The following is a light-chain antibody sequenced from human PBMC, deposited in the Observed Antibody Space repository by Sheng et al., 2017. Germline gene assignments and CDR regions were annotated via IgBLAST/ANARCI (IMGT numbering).Light chain of an antibody. CDR3: QYYGSSPVT. J-gene: IGKJ4*01. Sequence: EIVMTQSPATLSVSPGERATLSCWASQSVSSNLAWYQQKPGQAPRLLIYGASNRAIGIPARFSGSGSGTDFTLTISRLDPEDFAVYYCQYYGSSPVTFGGGTRVEV. CDR1: QSVSSN. V-gene: IGKV3-15*01. CDR2: GAS.